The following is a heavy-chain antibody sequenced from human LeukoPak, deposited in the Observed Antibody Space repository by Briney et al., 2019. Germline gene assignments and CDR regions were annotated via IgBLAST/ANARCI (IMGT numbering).Heavy chain of an antibody. Sequence: GGSLRLSCAASGFTFSSYWMTWVRQAPGKGLEWVANINQDGREKYYVDSVKGRFTISRDNTKNSLYLQMNSLRAEDTAVYYCARDTYGDGDYWGQGTLITVSS. D-gene: IGHD4-17*01. J-gene: IGHJ4*02. CDR3: ARDTYGDGDY. V-gene: IGHV3-7*01. CDR1: GFTFSSYW. CDR2: INQDGREK.